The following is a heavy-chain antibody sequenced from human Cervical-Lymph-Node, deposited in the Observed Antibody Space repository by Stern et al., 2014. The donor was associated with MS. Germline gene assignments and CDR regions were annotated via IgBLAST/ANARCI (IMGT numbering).Heavy chain of an antibody. D-gene: IGHD2-15*01. V-gene: IGHV3-30*07. J-gene: IGHJ4*02. CDR3: ARDGYCSGGSCYSYYDY. Sequence: DSVKGRFTISRDNSKNTLYLQMNSLRAEDTAVYYCARDGYCSGGSCYSYYDYWGQGTLVTVSS.